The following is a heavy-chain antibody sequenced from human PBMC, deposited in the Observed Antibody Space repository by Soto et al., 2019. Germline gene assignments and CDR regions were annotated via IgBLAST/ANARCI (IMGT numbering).Heavy chain of an antibody. CDR3: ARAKGYGGIFSYYYYMDV. J-gene: IGHJ6*03. Sequence: PSETLSLTCTVSGGSISSSSYYWGWIRQPPGKGLEWIGSIYYSGSTYYNPSLKSRVSISVDTSKNQFSLKRSSVPAADTAVYYCARAKGYGGIFSYYYYMDVCGKGTTVTVSS. CDR1: GGSISSSSYY. V-gene: IGHV4-39*07. CDR2: IYYSGST. D-gene: IGHD5-18*01.